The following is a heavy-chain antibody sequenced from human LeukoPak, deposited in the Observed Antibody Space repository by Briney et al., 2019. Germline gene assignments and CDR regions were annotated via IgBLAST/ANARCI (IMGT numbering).Heavy chain of an antibody. CDR2: ISYDGSNK. Sequence: GGSLRLSCAAPGFTFSSYGMHWVRQAPGKGLEWVAVISYDGSNKYYADSVKGRFTISRDNSKNTLYLQMNSLGAEDTAVYYCAKDTPQWLVLNALDYWGQGTLVTVSS. CDR1: GFTFSSYG. D-gene: IGHD6-19*01. V-gene: IGHV3-30*18. J-gene: IGHJ4*02. CDR3: AKDTPQWLVLNALDY.